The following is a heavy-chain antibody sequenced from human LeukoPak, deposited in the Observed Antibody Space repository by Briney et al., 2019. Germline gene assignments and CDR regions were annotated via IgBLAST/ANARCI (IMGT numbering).Heavy chain of an antibody. CDR1: GFTFSSYS. J-gene: IGHJ4*02. V-gene: IGHV3-21*04. CDR2: ISSSSSYI. D-gene: IGHD4-17*01. CDR3: ARTGGLTVTTPGDY. Sequence: KAGGSLRLSCAASGFTFSSYSMNWVRQAPGKGLEWVSSISSSSSYIYYADSVKGRFTISRDNAKNSLYLEMNSLRAEDTAVYYCARTGGLTVTTPGDYWGQGTLVTVSS.